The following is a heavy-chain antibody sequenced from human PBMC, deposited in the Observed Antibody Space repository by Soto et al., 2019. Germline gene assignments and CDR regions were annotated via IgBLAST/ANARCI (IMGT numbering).Heavy chain of an antibody. D-gene: IGHD3-10*01. J-gene: IGHJ4*02. CDR3: ARGRLWSFDF. CDR2: ISSDSGTI. Sequence: PGGSLRLSCAASGFTFSYYYMSWIRQAPGKGLEWISYISSDSGTIYYADCLKGRFTISRDNGKNSLYLQMNSLRDEDAAVYYCARGRLWSFDFWGQGTLVTVSS. V-gene: IGHV3-11*04. CDR1: GFTFSYYY.